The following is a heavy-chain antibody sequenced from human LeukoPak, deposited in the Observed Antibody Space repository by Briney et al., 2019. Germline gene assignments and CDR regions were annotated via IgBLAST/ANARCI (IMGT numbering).Heavy chain of an antibody. D-gene: IGHD2-2*01. CDR1: GGSFSGYY. V-gene: IGHV4-34*01. CDR3: ARVVLWDIVVVPAAITRRFDY. J-gene: IGHJ4*02. Sequence: SETLSLTCAVYGGSFSGYYWSWIRQPPGKGLEWIGEINHSGSTNYNPSLKSRVTISVDTSKNQFSLKLSSVTAADTAVYYCARVVLWDIVVVPAAITRRFDYWGQATLVTVSS. CDR2: INHSGST.